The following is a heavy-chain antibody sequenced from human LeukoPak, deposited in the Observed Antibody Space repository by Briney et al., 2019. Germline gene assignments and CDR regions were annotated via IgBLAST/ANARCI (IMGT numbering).Heavy chain of an antibody. J-gene: IGHJ4*02. D-gene: IGHD5-18*01. V-gene: IGHV3-30-3*01. CDR2: ISYDGSNK. CDR3: ARGRGIQLWLGDY. CDR1: GFTFSSYA. Sequence: PGRSLRLSCAASGFTFSSYAMHWVRQAPGKGLEWVAVISYDGSNKYYADSVKGRFTISRDNSKNTLYLQMNSLRAEDTAVYYWARGRGIQLWLGDYWGQGTLVTVSS.